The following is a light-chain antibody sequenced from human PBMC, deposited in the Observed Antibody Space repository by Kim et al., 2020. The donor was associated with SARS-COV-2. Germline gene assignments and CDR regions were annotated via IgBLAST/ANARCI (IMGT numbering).Light chain of an antibody. V-gene: IGKV3-20*01. CDR3: QQYGSPAWT. CDR1: QTVSSNY. J-gene: IGKJ1*01. CDR2: GAS. Sequence: SPGERATLSCRASQTVSSNYLAGFQKKPGQAPRILLYGASSRASDIPDRFSGSGSGTDLTLTISRLEPEDFAVYYCQQYGSPAWTFGQGTKVDIK.